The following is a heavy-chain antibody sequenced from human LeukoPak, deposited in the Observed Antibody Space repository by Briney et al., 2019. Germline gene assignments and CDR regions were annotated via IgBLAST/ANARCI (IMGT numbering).Heavy chain of an antibody. Sequence: GGSLRLSCAASGFTFSSYWMSWVRQAPGKGLEWVVNIKQDGSEKYYVDSVKGRFTISRDNAKNSLYLQMNSLRAEDTAVYYCAGGSLLGYYYYYHMDVWGKGTTVTVSS. CDR2: IKQDGSEK. J-gene: IGHJ6*03. CDR1: GFTFSSYW. D-gene: IGHD2-15*01. CDR3: AGGSLLGYYYYYHMDV. V-gene: IGHV3-7*01.